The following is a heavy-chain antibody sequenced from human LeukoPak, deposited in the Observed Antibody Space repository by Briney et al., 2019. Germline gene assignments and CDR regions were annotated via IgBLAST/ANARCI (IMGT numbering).Heavy chain of an antibody. V-gene: IGHV1-69*13. CDR1: GGTFSSYA. Sequence: GASVKVSCKASGGTFSSYAISWVRQAPGQGLEWMGGIIPIIGTANYAQKFQGRVTITADESTSTAYMELSSLRSEDTAVYYCARAHHYYGSGNQYYYYYMDVWGKGTTVTVSS. J-gene: IGHJ6*03. CDR2: IIPIIGTA. D-gene: IGHD3-10*01. CDR3: ARAHHYYGSGNQYYYYYMDV.